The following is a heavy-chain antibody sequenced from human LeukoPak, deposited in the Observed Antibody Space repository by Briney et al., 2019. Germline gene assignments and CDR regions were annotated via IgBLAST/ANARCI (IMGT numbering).Heavy chain of an antibody. CDR2: MIPNSGNT. D-gene: IGHD4-23*01. V-gene: IGHV1-8*01. CDR3: ARGSLGRWVPVS. Sequence: RRASVKVSCKASGYTFTNYDINWVRQATGQGLEWMGWMIPNSGNTGYAQKFQGRVTMTRNTSISTAYMELSSLRSEDTAVYYCARGSLGRWVPVSWGQGTLVTVSA. J-gene: IGHJ4*01. CDR1: GYTFTNYD.